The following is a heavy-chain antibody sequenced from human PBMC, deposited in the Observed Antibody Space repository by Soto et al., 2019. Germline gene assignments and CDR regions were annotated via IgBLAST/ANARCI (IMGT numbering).Heavy chain of an antibody. D-gene: IGHD2-2*01. CDR2: INHGGST. CDR1: GGSISSSSSY. Sequence: SETLCLTCTVSGGSISSSSSYWGWIRQPPGKGLEWIGSINHGGSTYYNPSLKSRITISVDTSKNQFSLRLSSVTAADTAVYYCARGRVPAGFRYNWFDPWGQGTLVTVSS. J-gene: IGHJ5*02. V-gene: IGHV4-39*01. CDR3: ARGRVPAGFRYNWFDP.